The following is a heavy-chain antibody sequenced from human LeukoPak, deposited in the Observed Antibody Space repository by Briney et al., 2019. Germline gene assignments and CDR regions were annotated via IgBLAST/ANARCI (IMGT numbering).Heavy chain of an antibody. CDR3: ARHGPLPKWGRYFDL. Sequence: GSLRLSCEASGFTFSRYAMSWVRQAPGKGLEWVSTISGSAGTTYYADSVKGRFTISRDNSKNTLYLQMNSLIADDTAVYYCARHGPLPKWGRYFDLWGRGTLVRDSS. V-gene: IGHV3-23*01. D-gene: IGHD7-27*01. CDR1: GFTFSRYA. CDR2: ISGSAGTT. J-gene: IGHJ2*01.